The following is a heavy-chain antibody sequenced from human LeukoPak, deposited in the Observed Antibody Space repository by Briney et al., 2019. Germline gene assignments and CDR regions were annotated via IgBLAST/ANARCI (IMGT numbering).Heavy chain of an antibody. D-gene: IGHD6-13*01. CDR1: GGSFSGYY. CDR3: ARGRGSSWYRGWFDP. CDR2: INHSGST. Sequence: PSETLSLTCAVYGGSFSGYYWSWIRQPPGKGLEWIGEINHSGSTNYNPSLKSRLTISVDTSKIQFSLQLGSVTAADTSVYYCARGRGSSWYRGWFDPWGQGTLVTVSS. J-gene: IGHJ5*02. V-gene: IGHV4-34*01.